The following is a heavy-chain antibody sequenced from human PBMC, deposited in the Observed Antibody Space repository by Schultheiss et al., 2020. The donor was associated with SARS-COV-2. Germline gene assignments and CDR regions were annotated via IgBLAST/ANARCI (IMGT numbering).Heavy chain of an antibody. Sequence: GGSLRLSCAASGFTFSSYSMNWVRQAPGKGLEWVSSISSSSSYIHYADSVKGRFTISRDNAKNTLYLQMNSLRVEDTAVYYCASGYYYDSSGYYVAPIGYYYGMDVWGQGTTVTVSS. D-gene: IGHD3-22*01. CDR1: GFTFSSYS. J-gene: IGHJ6*02. CDR2: ISSSSSYI. V-gene: IGHV3-21*01. CDR3: ASGYYYDSSGYYVAPIGYYYGMDV.